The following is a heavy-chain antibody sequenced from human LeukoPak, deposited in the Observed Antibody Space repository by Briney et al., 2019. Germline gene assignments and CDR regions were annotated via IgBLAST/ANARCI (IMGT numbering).Heavy chain of an antibody. V-gene: IGHV3-7*01. CDR2: IKQDGSEK. D-gene: IGHD3-10*01. CDR3: YGESYLFDY. Sequence: GGSLRPSCAASGFTFSNYWMSWVRQAPGKGLEWVANIKQDGSEKYYVDSVKGRFTISRDNAKNSLHLQMNSLRAEDTAVYYCYGESYLFDYWGQGTLVTVSS. CDR1: GFTFSNYW. J-gene: IGHJ4*02.